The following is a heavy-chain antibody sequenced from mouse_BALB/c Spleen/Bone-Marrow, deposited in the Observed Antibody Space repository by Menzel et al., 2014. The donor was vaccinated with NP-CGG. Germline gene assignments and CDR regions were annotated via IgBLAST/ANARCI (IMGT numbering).Heavy chain of an antibody. CDR3: TRSGYGNYYAMDY. Sequence: VHLVESGAELVKPGASVKMSCKASGYTFTSYWMHWVKQRPGQGLEWIGVIDPSDSYTSYNQKFKGKATLTVDTSSSTAYMQLSSLTSEDSAVYYCTRSGYGNYYAMDYWGQGTSVTVSS. V-gene: IGHV1S127*01. CDR1: GYTFTSYW. J-gene: IGHJ4*01. CDR2: IDPSDSYT. D-gene: IGHD3-2*02.